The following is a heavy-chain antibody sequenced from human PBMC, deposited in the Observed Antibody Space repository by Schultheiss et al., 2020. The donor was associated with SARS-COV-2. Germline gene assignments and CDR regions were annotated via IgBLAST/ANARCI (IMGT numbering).Heavy chain of an antibody. J-gene: IGHJ5*02. V-gene: IGHV4-30-4*08. Sequence: SETLSLTCTVSGGSISSGDYYWSWIRQPPGKGLEWIGYIYYSGSTYYNPSLKSRVTISVDTSKNQFSLKLSSVTAADTAVYYCARPHSGYYYDSSGLNWFDPWGQGTLVTVSS. CDR2: IYYSGST. CDR3: ARPHSGYYYDSSGLNWFDP. D-gene: IGHD3-22*01. CDR1: GGSISSGDYY.